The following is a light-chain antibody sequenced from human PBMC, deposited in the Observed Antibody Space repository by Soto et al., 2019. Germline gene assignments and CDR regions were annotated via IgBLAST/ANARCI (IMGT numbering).Light chain of an antibody. Sequence: DIQMTQSPSSLFASVGDRVTITCRASQSISSYLNWYQQKPGKAPKVLIYAASSLQSGVPSRFSGSGSGTDFTLTITSLQPEDFATYYCQQSYTTPVTFGQGT. CDR2: AAS. CDR3: QQSYTTPVT. V-gene: IGKV1-39*01. CDR1: QSISSY. J-gene: IGKJ1*01.